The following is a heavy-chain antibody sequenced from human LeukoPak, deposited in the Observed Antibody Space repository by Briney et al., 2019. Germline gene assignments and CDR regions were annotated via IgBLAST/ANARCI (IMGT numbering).Heavy chain of an antibody. Sequence: SQTLSLTCAISGDSVSSNSAAWNWIRQSPSSGLEWLGRTYYRSKWFSYYAASVRSRITINPDTSKNQFSLQLKSVTPEDTAVYYCARMVGLVSDYWGQGTRVTVSS. V-gene: IGHV6-1*01. CDR1: GDSVSSNSAA. CDR3: ARMVGLVSDY. D-gene: IGHD3-10*01. J-gene: IGHJ4*02. CDR2: TYYRSKWFS.